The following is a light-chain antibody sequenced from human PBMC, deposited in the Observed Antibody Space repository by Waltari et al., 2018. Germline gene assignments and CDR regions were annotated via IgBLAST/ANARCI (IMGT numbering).Light chain of an antibody. CDR3: SSYAGSNNWV. CDR2: DVS. CDR1: SSDVGGYNY. Sequence: QSALTQPASVSGSPGQSITISCTGTSSDVGGYNYVSWYQQHPGKAPKLMIYDVSNRPSGVSNRFSGSKSGNTASLTISGRQAEDEADYFCSSYAGSNNWVFGGGTKLTIL. V-gene: IGLV2-14*03. J-gene: IGLJ3*02.